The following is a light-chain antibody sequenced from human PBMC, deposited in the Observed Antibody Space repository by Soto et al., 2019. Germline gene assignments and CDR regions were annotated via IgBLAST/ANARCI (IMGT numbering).Light chain of an antibody. Sequence: EIVLTQYDGTLSLSPGERSTLSCRSSQSFTSRYLAWYQQKPGQAPRLLIFGASIRDTGVPDRFSGSGSGTDFTLTISRLEAEDFAVYYCQQYGSSPGTFGQGTKVDIK. V-gene: IGKV3-20*01. CDR3: QQYGSSPGT. CDR2: GAS. CDR1: QSFTSRY. J-gene: IGKJ1*01.